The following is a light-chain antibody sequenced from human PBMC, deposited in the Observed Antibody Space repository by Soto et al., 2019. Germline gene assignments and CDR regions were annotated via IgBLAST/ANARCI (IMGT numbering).Light chain of an antibody. CDR1: QDISSW. J-gene: IGKJ5*01. CDR3: QQANRFPIT. V-gene: IGKV1-12*01. CDR2: TTS. Sequence: DIQMTQSPSFVSASVGDRVTVTCRASQDISSWLAWYQQKPVKAPKLLIYTTSTLGSGVPSRFSGSRSGTDFTLTISGLHPEDFATYYCQQANRFPITFGQGTRLEIK.